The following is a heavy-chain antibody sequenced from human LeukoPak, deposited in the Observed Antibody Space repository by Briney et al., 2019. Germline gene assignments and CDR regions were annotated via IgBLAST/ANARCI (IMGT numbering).Heavy chain of an antibody. Sequence: GGSLRLSCAASGFTFSSYAMHWVRQAPGKGLEWVAVISYDGSNKYYADSVKGRFTISRDNSKNTLYLQMNSLRAEDTAVYYCAKVNGDFSGFDYWGQGTLVTVSS. CDR2: ISYDGSNK. J-gene: IGHJ4*02. CDR3: AKVNGDFSGFDY. V-gene: IGHV3-30*04. CDR1: GFTFSSYA. D-gene: IGHD4-17*01.